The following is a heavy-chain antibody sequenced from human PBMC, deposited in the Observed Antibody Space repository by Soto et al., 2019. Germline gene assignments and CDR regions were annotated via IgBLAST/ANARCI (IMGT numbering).Heavy chain of an antibody. Sequence: GGSLRLSCAASGFSFNIFAMNWVRQAPGQGLEWASGISGGGGSTYYADSVKGRFTISRDNSNNTLYLQMNSLRAEDTAVYYCAKDPTSYDSSAQFDSWGQGTLVTVS. CDR3: AKDPTSYDSSAQFDS. J-gene: IGHJ4*02. CDR1: GFSFNIFA. V-gene: IGHV3-23*01. CDR2: ISGGGGST. D-gene: IGHD3-22*01.